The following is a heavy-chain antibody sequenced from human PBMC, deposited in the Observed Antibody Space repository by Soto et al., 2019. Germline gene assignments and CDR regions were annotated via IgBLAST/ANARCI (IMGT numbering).Heavy chain of an antibody. Sequence: QVQLVESGGGVVQPGRSLRLSCAASGFTFSSYGMHWVRQAPGKGLEWVAVISYDGSNKYYADSVKGRFTISRDNSKNTLYLQMNSLRAEDTAVYYCATDRQQHYYYGMDVWGQGTTVTVSS. V-gene: IGHV3-30*03. J-gene: IGHJ6*02. CDR3: ATDRQQHYYYGMDV. CDR1: GFTFSSYG. CDR2: ISYDGSNK. D-gene: IGHD6-13*01.